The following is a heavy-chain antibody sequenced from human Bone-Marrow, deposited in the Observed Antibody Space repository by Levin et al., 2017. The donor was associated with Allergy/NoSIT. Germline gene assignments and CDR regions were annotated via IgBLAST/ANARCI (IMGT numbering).Heavy chain of an antibody. CDR2: IIPSFATA. CDR3: ARGGYSYGEYYYYYYYMDV. Sequence: SVKVSCKASGGTFNTYAISWVRQAPGQGLEWMGGIIPSFATATYAQKFQGRVTITADESTATAYMELRSLRSDDTAVYYCARGGYSYGEYYYYYYYMDVWGKGTTVTVSS. J-gene: IGHJ6*03. V-gene: IGHV1-69*13. D-gene: IGHD5-18*01. CDR1: GGTFNTYA.